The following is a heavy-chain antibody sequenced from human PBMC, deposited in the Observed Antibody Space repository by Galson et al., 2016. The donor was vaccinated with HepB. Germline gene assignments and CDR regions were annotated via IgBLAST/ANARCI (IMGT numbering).Heavy chain of an antibody. Sequence: SLRLSCAASGFTFSNYWMHWVRQGPGQGLVWVSRINAAGTNIKYADSVKGRFTVSRDKAKDTLFLELSNLTAEDTATYYCSRTYGDFDYWGQGTLVIVSS. D-gene: IGHD4-17*01. J-gene: IGHJ4*02. CDR1: GFTFSNYW. CDR3: SRTYGDFDY. CDR2: INAAGTNI. V-gene: IGHV3-74*01.